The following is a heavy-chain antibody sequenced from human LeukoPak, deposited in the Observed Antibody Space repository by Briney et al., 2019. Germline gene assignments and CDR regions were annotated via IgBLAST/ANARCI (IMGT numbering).Heavy chain of an antibody. Sequence: KPSETLSLTCTVPGGSISSYYWSWIRQPPGKGLEWIGNIYYSGSTNYNPSLKSRVTISVDTSKNQFSLKLSSVTAADTAVYYCTRGSIAYYYMDVWGKGTTVTISS. J-gene: IGHJ6*03. V-gene: IGHV4-59*01. CDR3: TRGSIAYYYMDV. CDR1: GGSISSYY. CDR2: IYYSGST. D-gene: IGHD3-22*01.